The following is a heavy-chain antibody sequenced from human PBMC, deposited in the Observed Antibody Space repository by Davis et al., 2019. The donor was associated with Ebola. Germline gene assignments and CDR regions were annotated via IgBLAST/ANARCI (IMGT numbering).Heavy chain of an antibody. CDR2: IYYSGST. CDR1: GGSVSSGSYY. D-gene: IGHD1-14*01. J-gene: IGHJ5*02. Sequence: SETLSLTCTVSGGSVSSGSYYWSWIRQPPGKGLEWIGYIYYSGSTNYNPSLKSRVTISVDTSKNQFSLKLSSVTAADTAVYYCARSRGITWFDPWGQGTLVTVSS. V-gene: IGHV4-61*01. CDR3: ARSRGITWFDP.